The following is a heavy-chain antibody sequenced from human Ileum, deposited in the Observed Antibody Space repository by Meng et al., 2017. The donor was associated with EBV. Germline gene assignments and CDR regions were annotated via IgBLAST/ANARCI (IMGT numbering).Heavy chain of an antibody. CDR2: ININTGNP. D-gene: IGHD6-19*01. CDR1: GYTFTSFS. CDR3: ARGNGWRFDY. V-gene: IGHV7-4-1*01. Sequence: VQVVESGSDVEMPGDVVKVSCQAAGYTFTSFSMNWVRHAPGQGLEWMGWININTGNPTYAQGFTGRFVFSLDTSVSTAYLQIDSLKADDTAAYYCARGNGWRFDYWGQGTLVTVSS. J-gene: IGHJ4*02.